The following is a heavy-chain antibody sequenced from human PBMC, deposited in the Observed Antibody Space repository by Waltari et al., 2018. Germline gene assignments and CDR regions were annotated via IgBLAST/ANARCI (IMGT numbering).Heavy chain of an antibody. CDR2: IYYSGST. CDR3: ARDHSGDYSYEFDY. D-gene: IGHD4-17*01. J-gene: IGHJ4*02. V-gene: IGHV4-39*02. Sequence: QLQLQESGPGLVKPSETLSLTCTVSGGSISSSSYYWGWIRQPPGKGLEWIGSIYYSGSTYYNPSLKSRVTISVDTSKNQFSLKLSSVTAEDTAVYYCARDHSGDYSYEFDYWGQGTLVTVSS. CDR1: GGSISSSSYY.